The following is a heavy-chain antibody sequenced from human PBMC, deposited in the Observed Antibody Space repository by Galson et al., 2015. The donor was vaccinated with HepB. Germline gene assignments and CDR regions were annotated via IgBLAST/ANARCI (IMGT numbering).Heavy chain of an antibody. CDR2: IKQDGSEK. CDR1: GFTFSSYW. CDR3: ARDKGLHSYYYGMDV. D-gene: IGHD5-24*01. Sequence: SLRLSCAASGFTFSSYWMSWVRQAPEKGLEWVANIKQDGSEKYYVDSVKGRFTISRDNAKNSLYLQMNSLRAEDTAVYYCARDKGLHSYYYGMDVWGQGTTVTVSS. V-gene: IGHV3-7*01. J-gene: IGHJ6*02.